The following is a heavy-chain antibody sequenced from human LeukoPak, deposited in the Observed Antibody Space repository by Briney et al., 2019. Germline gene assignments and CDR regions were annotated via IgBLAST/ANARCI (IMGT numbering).Heavy chain of an antibody. V-gene: IGHV3-7*01. CDR1: GFTFSSYW. D-gene: IGHD4-11*01. CDR2: IKQDGSEK. J-gene: IGHJ4*02. CDR3: ARGYGNYGY. Sequence: GGSLRLSCAASGFTFSSYWVSWVRQAPGKGLEWVANIKQDGSEKYYVDSVKGRFTISRDNAKNSLYLQMNSLRAEDTAVYYCARGYGNYGYWGQGTLVTVSS.